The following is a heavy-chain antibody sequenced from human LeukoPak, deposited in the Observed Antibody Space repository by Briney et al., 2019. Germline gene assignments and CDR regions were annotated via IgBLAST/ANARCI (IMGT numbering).Heavy chain of an antibody. CDR1: GFSLSTRGVG. Sequence: SGPTLVEPTQTLTLTCTFSGFSLSTRGVGVGWIRQPPGKALEWLALIYWDDDKRYSPSMKSRLTITKDTSKNQVVLTMTNMDPVDTATYYCAHNGDYYALDIWGQGTMVTVSS. CDR2: IYWDDDK. CDR3: AHNGDYYALDI. V-gene: IGHV2-5*02. D-gene: IGHD4-17*01. J-gene: IGHJ3*02.